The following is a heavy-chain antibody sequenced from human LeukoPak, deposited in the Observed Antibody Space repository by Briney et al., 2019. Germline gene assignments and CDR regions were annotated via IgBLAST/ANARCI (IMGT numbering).Heavy chain of an antibody. J-gene: IGHJ3*02. V-gene: IGHV3-21*01. CDR1: GFTFSSYS. CDR2: ISSSSSYI. CDR3: ARETPPYYDFWSGYEASPVAFDI. D-gene: IGHD3-3*01. Sequence: PGGSLRLSCAASGFTFSSYSMNWVRQAPGKGLEWVSSISSSSSYINYADSVKGRFTISRDNAKNSLYLQMNSLRAEDTAVYYCARETPPYYDFWSGYEASPVAFDIWGQGTMVTVSS.